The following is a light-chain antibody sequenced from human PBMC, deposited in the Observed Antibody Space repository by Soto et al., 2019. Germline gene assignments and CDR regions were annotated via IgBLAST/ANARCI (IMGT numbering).Light chain of an antibody. J-gene: IGKJ1*01. CDR1: QSISSY. Sequence: DIQMTQSPSSLSASVGDRVTITCRASQSISSYLNWYQQKPGKAPKLLIYAASSLQSGVPSRFNDSGSVTNVTLTISSLQPEDFATYYCQQFYSTPLTFSQGTKVEIK. V-gene: IGKV1-39*01. CDR2: AAS. CDR3: QQFYSTPLT.